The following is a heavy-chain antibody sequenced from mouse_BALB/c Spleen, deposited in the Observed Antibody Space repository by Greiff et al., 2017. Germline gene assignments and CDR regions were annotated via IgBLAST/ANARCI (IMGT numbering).Heavy chain of an antibody. CDR2: ISSGSSTI. Sequence: EVMLVESGGGLVQPGGSRKLSCAASGFTFSSFGMHWVRQAPEKGLEWVAYISSGSSTIYYADTVKGRFTISRDNPKNTLFLQMTSLRSEDTAMYYCARGPMINYAMDYWGQGTSVTVSS. J-gene: IGHJ4*01. D-gene: IGHD2-4*01. V-gene: IGHV5-17*02. CDR1: GFTFSSFG. CDR3: ARGPMINYAMDY.